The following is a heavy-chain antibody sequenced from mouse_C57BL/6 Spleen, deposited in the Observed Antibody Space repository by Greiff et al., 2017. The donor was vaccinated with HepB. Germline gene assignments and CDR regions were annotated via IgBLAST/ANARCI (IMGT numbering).Heavy chain of an antibody. CDR3: ARWGGYWYFDV. Sequence: QVQLQQPGAELVKPGASVKLSCKASGYTFTSYWMHWVKQRPGQGLEWIGMIHPNSGSTNYNEKFKSKATLTVDKSSSTAYMQLSSLTSEDSAVYYCARWGGYWYFDVWGTGTTVTVSS. CDR2: IHPNSGST. V-gene: IGHV1-64*01. J-gene: IGHJ1*03. CDR1: GYTFTSYW. D-gene: IGHD1-1*02.